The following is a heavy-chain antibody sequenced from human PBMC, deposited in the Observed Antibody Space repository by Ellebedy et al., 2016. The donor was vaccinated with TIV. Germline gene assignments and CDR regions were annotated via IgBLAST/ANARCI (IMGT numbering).Heavy chain of an antibody. D-gene: IGHD3-10*01. CDR1: GGTISNYA. J-gene: IGHJ4*02. CDR2: IIPMLGTT. CDR3: ARAYYYGSGNPTFGGEFGY. Sequence: ASVKVSCKTSGGTISNYATNWVRQAPGQGLEWMGGIIPMLGTTNYAQKFQGRVTITADESTSTAYLDLTGLRSEDTAVYYCARAYYYGSGNPTFGGEFGYWGQGTLVTVSS. V-gene: IGHV1-69*13.